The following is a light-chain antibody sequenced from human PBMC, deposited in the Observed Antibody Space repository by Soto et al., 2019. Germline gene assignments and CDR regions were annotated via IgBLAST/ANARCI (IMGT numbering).Light chain of an antibody. CDR1: QSVASNF. CDR2: GAS. V-gene: IGKV3-20*01. Sequence: EIVLTQSPGTLSLSPGERATLSCRASQSVASNFLAWYQQKPGQAPRLLIYGASFRDTGIPDRFSGSGSGTGFTLTISRLEPEDFAVYYCQQYGSLPRTFGQGTKVEIK. J-gene: IGKJ1*01. CDR3: QQYGSLPRT.